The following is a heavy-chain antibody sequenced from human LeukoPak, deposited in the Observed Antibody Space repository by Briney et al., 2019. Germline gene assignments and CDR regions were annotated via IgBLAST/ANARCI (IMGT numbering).Heavy chain of an antibody. CDR1: GYTFTSYG. Sequence: ASVKVSCKASGYTFTSYGISWVRQAPGQGLEWMGWISAYNGNTNYAQKFQGRVTMTRDMSTSTVYMELSSLRSEDTAVYYCARVAPYYYGSGGYSGRKDYFDYWGQGTLVTVSS. D-gene: IGHD3-10*01. CDR3: ARVAPYYYGSGGYSGRKDYFDY. CDR2: ISAYNGNT. J-gene: IGHJ4*02. V-gene: IGHV1-18*01.